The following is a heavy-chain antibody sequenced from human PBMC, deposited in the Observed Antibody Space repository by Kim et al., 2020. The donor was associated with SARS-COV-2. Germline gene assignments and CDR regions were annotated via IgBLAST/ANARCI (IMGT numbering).Heavy chain of an antibody. D-gene: IGHD1-7*01. Sequence: KYYADSVKGRFTISRDNSKNTLYLQMNSLRAEDTAVYYCAKGKLRLWFDPWGQGTLVTVSS. CDR3: AKGKLRLWFDP. CDR2: K. J-gene: IGHJ5*02. V-gene: IGHV3-30*02.